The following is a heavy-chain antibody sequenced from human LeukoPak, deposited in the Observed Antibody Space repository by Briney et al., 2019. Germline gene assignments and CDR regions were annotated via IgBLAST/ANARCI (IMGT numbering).Heavy chain of an antibody. CDR1: GFTFSGYS. J-gene: IGHJ4*02. CDR2: IASSEIQI. CDR3: VRDYNWGFDY. Sequence: PGGSLRLSCAASGFTFSGYSLSWVRQTPGKGLEWVSSIASSEIQIYYADSVQGRFTISRDNSKNNVYLQMHSLRVEDTSIYYCVRDYNWGFDYWGQGTVVAVSS. V-gene: IGHV3-21*01. D-gene: IGHD1-1*01.